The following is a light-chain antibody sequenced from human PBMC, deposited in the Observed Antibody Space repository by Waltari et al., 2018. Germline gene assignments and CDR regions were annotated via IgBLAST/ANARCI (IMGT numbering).Light chain of an antibody. J-gene: IGKJ4*01. CDR3: QQYDSWPPGIT. CDR1: QSVRSN. Sequence: EIVMTQSPATLSVSPGERATLSCRASQSVRSNLAWYQQKPGQAPRLLIYGASTRATGVPAGFSGSGSGTEFTLTISSLQSEDFAVYYCQQYDSWPPGITFGGGTKVEIK. V-gene: IGKV3-15*01. CDR2: GAS.